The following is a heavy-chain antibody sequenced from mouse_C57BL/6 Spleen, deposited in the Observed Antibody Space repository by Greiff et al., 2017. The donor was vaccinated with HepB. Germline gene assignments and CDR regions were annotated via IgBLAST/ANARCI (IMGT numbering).Heavy chain of an antibody. CDR3: ARHEEGGYGYDGPYAMDY. V-gene: IGHV1-62-2*01. CDR2: IYPGSGSI. D-gene: IGHD2-2*01. J-gene: IGHJ4*01. Sequence: VQVVESGAELVKPGASVKLSCKASGYTFTEYTIHWVKQRSGQGLEWIGWIYPGSGSIKYNEKFKDKATLTADKSSSTVYMELIRLTSEDSAVYFCARHEEGGYGYDGPYAMDYWGQGTSVTVSS. CDR1: GYTFTEYT.